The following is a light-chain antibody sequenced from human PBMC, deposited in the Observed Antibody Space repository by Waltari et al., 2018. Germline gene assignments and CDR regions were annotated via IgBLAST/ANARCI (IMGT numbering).Light chain of an antibody. CDR2: KAS. J-gene: IGKJ2*01. V-gene: IGKV1-5*03. CDR3: QQYNESPYT. Sequence: DIQMTQSPSTLSASVGDRVTITCRASQSISTWLAWYQQIPGEAPKLLIYKASSLESGVPSRFSGSGSGTEFTLAISSLWPDDFATYYCQQYNESPYTFGQGTKLEIK. CDR1: QSISTW.